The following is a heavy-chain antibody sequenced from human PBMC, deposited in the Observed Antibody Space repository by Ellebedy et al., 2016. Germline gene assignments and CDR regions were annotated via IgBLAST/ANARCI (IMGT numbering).Heavy chain of an antibody. CDR2: ISYDGSNK. J-gene: IGHJ6*02. CDR3: ARDPTLDILTGYYRAPGYYYGMDV. Sequence: GGSLRLXCAASGFTFSSYAMHWVRQAPGKGLEWVAVISYDGSNKYYADSVKGRFTISRDNSKNTLYLQMNSLRAEDTAVYYCARDPTLDILTGYYRAPGYYYGMDVWGQGTTVTVSS. D-gene: IGHD3-9*01. V-gene: IGHV3-30-3*01. CDR1: GFTFSSYA.